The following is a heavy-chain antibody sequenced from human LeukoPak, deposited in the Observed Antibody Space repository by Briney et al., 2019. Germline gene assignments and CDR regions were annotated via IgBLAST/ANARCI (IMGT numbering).Heavy chain of an antibody. D-gene: IGHD2-15*01. CDR1: GFTFSSYS. CDR3: ARDAEVVVAVDAFDI. CDR2: ISSSSSYI. J-gene: IGHJ3*02. Sequence: SGGSLRLSCAASGFTFSSYSMNWVRQAPGKGLEWVSSISSSSSYIYYADSVKGRFTISRDNAKNSLYLQMNSLRAEDTDVYYCARDAEVVVAVDAFDIWGQGTMVTVSS. V-gene: IGHV3-21*04.